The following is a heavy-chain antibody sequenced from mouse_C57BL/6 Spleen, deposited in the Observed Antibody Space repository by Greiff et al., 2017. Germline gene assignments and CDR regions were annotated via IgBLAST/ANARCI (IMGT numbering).Heavy chain of an antibody. CDR3: ARVTTGYVDG. V-gene: IGHV1-69*01. CDR1: GYTFTSYW. J-gene: IGHJ1*03. Sequence: QVQLQQPGAELVMPGASVKLSCKASGYTFTSYWMHWVKQRPGPGLEWIGEIDPSDSDTNYNQKVKGKSTLTVDKSSSTAYMQLSSLASEDSAVYDSARVTTGYVDGWGTGTTVTVAS. D-gene: IGHD1-1*01. CDR2: IDPSDSDT.